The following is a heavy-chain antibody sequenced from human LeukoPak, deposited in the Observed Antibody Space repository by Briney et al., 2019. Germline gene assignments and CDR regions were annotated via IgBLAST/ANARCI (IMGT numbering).Heavy chain of an antibody. D-gene: IGHD5-18*01. CDR1: VYTFPIYG. CDR2: ISAYNGNT. CDR3: ARDIKWIQPGYYFDY. V-gene: IGHV1-18*01. Sequence: EASVKVSCKSSVYTFPIYGITCVRQAPGHGLEWMGWISAYNGNTNYAQKLQGRVTMTTDTSTNTAYMELRSLRSDDTAVYYCARDIKWIQPGYYFDYWGQGTLVTVSS. J-gene: IGHJ4*02.